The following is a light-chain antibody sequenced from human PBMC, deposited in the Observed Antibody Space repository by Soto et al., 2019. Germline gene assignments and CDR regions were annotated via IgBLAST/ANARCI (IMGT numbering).Light chain of an antibody. Sequence: QSVLTQSPSASASLGASVKLTCTLSSGHSSYAIAWHQQQPEKGPRYLMKVNSDGSHSKGDGIPDRVSGSSSGAERYLTISSLQSEDEADYYCQTWGTGIQVFGGGTKLTV. CDR3: QTWGTGIQV. V-gene: IGLV4-69*01. CDR1: SGHSSYA. J-gene: IGLJ3*02. CDR2: VNSDGSH.